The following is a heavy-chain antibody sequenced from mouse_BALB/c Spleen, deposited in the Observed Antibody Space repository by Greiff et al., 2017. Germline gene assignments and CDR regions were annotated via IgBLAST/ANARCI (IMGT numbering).Heavy chain of an antibody. J-gene: IGHJ4*01. CDR2: ISTYYGDA. V-gene: IGHV1S137*01. Sequence: QVQLKESGAELVRPGVSVKISCKGSGYTFTDYAMHWVKQSHAKSLEWIGVISTYYGDASYNQKFKGKATMTVDKSSSTAYMELARLTSEDSAIYYCARGAYYGSRKNYYAMDYWGQGTSVTVSS. CDR3: ARGAYYGSRKNYYAMDY. CDR1: GYTFTDYA. D-gene: IGHD1-1*01.